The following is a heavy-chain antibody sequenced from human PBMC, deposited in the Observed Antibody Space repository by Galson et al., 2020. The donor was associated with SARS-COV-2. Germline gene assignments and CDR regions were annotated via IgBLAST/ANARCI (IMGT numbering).Heavy chain of an antibody. V-gene: IGHV1-46*01. CDR2: INPSGGGT. CDR3: ARDSQGGNDYNYLLF. D-gene: IGHD4-4*01. J-gene: IGHJ4*02. CDR1: GYTFTSYY. Sequence: ASVNVSCQASGYTFTSYYIHWLRQAPGQGLEWMGIINPSGGGTTYAQKFQGRDTMTRDTSTSTVYMELSSLISEDTAVYYCARDSQGGNDYNYLLFWGQGTLVTVSS.